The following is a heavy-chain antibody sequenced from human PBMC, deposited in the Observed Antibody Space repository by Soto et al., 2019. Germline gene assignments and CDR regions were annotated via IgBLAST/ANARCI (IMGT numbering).Heavy chain of an antibody. CDR3: AHRVLRAVFGLVTTTAIYFDF. D-gene: IGHD3-3*01. CDR1: GFSLTTSGVG. Sequence: QITLNESGPTQVKPRQTLTLTCTFSGFSLTTSGVGVGWIRQSPGKAPEWLALIYWDDDKRYSPSLKSRLTSAKDTSKNQVVLTMADLDRADTATYYCAHRVLRAVFGLVTTTAIYFDFWGQGTPVAVSS. J-gene: IGHJ4*02. CDR2: IYWDDDK. V-gene: IGHV2-5*02.